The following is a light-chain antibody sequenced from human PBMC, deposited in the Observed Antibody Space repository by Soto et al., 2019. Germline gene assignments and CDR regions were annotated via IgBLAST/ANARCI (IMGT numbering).Light chain of an antibody. V-gene: IGLV1-40*01. CDR2: GST. CDR1: NSNIGAGYD. J-gene: IGLJ2*01. Sequence: QSVLMQPPSVSGATGQRVTISCTGSNSNIGAGYDVNWYQQLPGLVPKLLIYGSTRRPSGVPERFSGSKSDTSASLAITGLQAEDEAHYYCHSYDSSLTVVLFGGGTKLTVL. CDR3: HSYDSSLTVVL.